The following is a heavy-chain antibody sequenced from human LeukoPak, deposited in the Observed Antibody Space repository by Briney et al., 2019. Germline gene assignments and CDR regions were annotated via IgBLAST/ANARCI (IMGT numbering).Heavy chain of an antibody. J-gene: IGHJ5*02. CDR2: INPNSGGT. CDR3: ARDANYGSGSYYRWFGP. D-gene: IGHD3-10*01. V-gene: IGHV1-2*02. CDR1: GYTFTGYY. Sequence: ASVKVSCKASGYTFTGYYMHWVRQAPGQGLEWMGWINPNSGGTNYAQKFQGRVTMTRDTSISTAYMELSRLRSDDTAVYYCARDANYGSGSYYRWFGPWGQGTLVTVSS.